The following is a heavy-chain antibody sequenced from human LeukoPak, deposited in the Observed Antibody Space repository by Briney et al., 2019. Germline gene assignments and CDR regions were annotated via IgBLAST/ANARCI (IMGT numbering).Heavy chain of an antibody. CDR3: ARDADYTPDY. V-gene: IGHV1-18*01. CDR2: INGYSGNT. D-gene: IGHD4-11*01. Sequence: ASVKLSCKASGYTFSNYGISWVRQAPGQGLEWMGWINGYSGNTNYAQKFQGRVTMTTVTSTSTAYMDLRSLGSDDTAVYYCARDADYTPDYWGQGTLVTVSS. CDR1: GYTFSNYG. J-gene: IGHJ4*02.